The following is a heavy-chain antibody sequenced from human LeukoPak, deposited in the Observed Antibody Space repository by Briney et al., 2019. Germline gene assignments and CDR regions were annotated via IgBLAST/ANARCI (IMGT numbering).Heavy chain of an antibody. CDR1: GGTFSSYA. J-gene: IGHJ3*02. V-gene: IGHV1-69*05. CDR2: IIPIFGTA. CDR3: ARDIPGSSGYFNDAFDI. Sequence: ASVKVSCKASGGTFSSYAISWVRQAPGQGLEWMGGIIPIFGTANYAQKFQGRLTITTDESTRTAYMELSSLRSEDTAEYYCARDIPGSSGYFNDAFDIWGQGTMVTVSS. D-gene: IGHD3-22*01.